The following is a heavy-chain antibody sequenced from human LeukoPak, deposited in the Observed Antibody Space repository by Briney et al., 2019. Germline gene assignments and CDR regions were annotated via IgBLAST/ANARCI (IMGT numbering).Heavy chain of an antibody. J-gene: IGHJ4*02. Sequence: PGESLKISCEASGYTFSSYWIGWVRQMPGKGLEWMGIIYPGDSDTRYSPSFQGQVTISADKSISTAYLQWSSLKASDTAMYYCARMRGYDLGREGFDYWGQGTLVTVSS. CDR3: ARMRGYDLGREGFDY. V-gene: IGHV5-51*01. CDR2: IYPGDSDT. D-gene: IGHD5-12*01. CDR1: GYTFSSYW.